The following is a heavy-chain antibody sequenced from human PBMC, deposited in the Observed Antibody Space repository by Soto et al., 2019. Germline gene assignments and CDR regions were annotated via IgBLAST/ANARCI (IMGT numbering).Heavy chain of an antibody. CDR3: ATTYSGSYNGKFVDV. J-gene: IGHJ6*02. V-gene: IGHV5-10-1*01. CDR2: IDPSDSYT. CDR1: GYSFTSYW. Sequence: GESLKISCKGSGYSFTSYWISWVRQMPGKGLEWMGRIDPSDSYTNYSPSFQGHVTISADKSISTAYLQWSSLKASDTAMYYCATTYSGSYNGKFVDVWGQGATVTVSS. D-gene: IGHD1-26*01.